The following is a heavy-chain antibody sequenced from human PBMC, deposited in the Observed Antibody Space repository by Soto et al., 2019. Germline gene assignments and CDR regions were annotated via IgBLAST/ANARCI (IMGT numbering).Heavy chain of an antibody. CDR3: AGGGPSANYAFDI. V-gene: IGHV3-23*01. D-gene: IGHD1-26*01. J-gene: IGHJ3*02. CDR2: ITRSGGNT. Sequence: GGSLRLSCAASGFTFSSYAMSWVRQAPGKGLAWVSSITRSGGNTYYADSVKGRFTISRDNSKNTLYLQMSTLRAEDTAVYYCAGGGPSANYAFDIWGQGTLVTVSS. CDR1: GFTFSSYA.